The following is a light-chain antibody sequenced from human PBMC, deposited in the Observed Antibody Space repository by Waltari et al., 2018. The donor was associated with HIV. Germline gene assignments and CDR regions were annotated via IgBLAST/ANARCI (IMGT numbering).Light chain of an antibody. Sequence: QSVLTQPPSASGTPGQRVTISSAATSSTLGSNTVHCYQQLPGTAPKLLIYSNNQRPSGVPDRFSGSKSGTSASLAISGLQSEDEADYYCAAWDDSLNGPVFGGGTKLTVL. CDR3: AAWDDSLNGPV. CDR1: SSTLGSNT. V-gene: IGLV1-44*01. J-gene: IGLJ3*02. CDR2: SNN.